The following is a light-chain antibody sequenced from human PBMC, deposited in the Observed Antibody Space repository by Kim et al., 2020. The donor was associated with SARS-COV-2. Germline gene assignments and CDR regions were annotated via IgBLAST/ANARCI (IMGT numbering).Light chain of an antibody. CDR3: QKYNSAPWT. CDR2: AAS. Sequence: ASVGDRVTITCRASQDIANSLAWYQQKPGKVPKVLIYAASTLQSGVPSRFSGSGSETEFTLTIGSLQTEDVATYYCQKYNSAPWTFGPGTKVDIK. V-gene: IGKV1-27*01. J-gene: IGKJ1*01. CDR1: QDIANS.